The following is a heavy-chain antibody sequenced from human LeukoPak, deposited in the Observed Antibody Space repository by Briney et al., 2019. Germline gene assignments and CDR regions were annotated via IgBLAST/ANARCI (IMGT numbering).Heavy chain of an antibody. CDR1: GFTFSSYA. CDR3: AKASWVLNADAVL. J-gene: IGHJ4*02. Sequence: PGGSLRLSCAASGFTFSSYAMSWVREAPARGLEWVSSLRGNGDTFYADSVKGRFTLSRDDSRNTVYLQLNKLRVEDTAVYYCAKASWVLNADAVLWGQGTVVTVSS. D-gene: IGHD3-9*01. CDR2: LRGNGDT. V-gene: IGHV3-23*01.